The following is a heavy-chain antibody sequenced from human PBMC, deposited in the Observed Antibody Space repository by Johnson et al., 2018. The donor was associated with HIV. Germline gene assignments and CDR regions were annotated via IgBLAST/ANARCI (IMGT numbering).Heavy chain of an antibody. D-gene: IGHD3-3*01. CDR2: ITGSGGNT. V-gene: IGHV3-23*04. CDR3: AKEDSWRRAFDL. Sequence: EVQLVESGGGLVKPGGSLRLSCAASGFTFSNAWMSWVRQAPGKGLEWVSSITGSGGNTYDADSVKGRFTMSRDNFKNTLYLQMNSLRGEDTAVYYCAKEDSWRRAFDLWGQGTMVTVSS. J-gene: IGHJ3*01. CDR1: GFTFSNAW.